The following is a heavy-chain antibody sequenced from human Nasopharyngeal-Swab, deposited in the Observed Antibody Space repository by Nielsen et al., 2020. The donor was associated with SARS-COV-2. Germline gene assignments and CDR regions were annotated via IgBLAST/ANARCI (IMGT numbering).Heavy chain of an antibody. CDR1: GFTFSSYA. J-gene: IGHJ4*02. CDR3: AKWSHYDFWNGYSN. D-gene: IGHD3-3*01. CDR2: IYSGGSST. Sequence: GGSLRLSCAASGFTFSSYAMSWVRQAPGKGLEWVSVIYSGGSSTYYADSVKGRFTISRDNSKNTLYLQMNSLRAEDTAVYYCAKWSHYDFWNGYSNWGQGTLVTVSS. V-gene: IGHV3-23*03.